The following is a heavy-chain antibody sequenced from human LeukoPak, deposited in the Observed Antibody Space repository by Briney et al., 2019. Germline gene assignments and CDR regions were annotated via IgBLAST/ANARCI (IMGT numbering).Heavy chain of an antibody. V-gene: IGHV4-4*02. D-gene: IGHD6-19*01. CDR1: GDSISSSNW. J-gene: IGHJ4*02. CDR3: AREGISVAGRNFDF. Sequence: PSGTLSLTCAVSGDSISSSNWWSLVRQPPGKGLEWIGEIFHSGITNYNPSLESRVTISLDKSKNQFSLRLTFVTAADTAVYYCAREGISVAGRNFDFWGQGILVTVSS. CDR2: IFHSGIT.